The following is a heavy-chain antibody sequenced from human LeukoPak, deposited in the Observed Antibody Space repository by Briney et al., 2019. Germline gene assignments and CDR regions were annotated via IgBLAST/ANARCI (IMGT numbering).Heavy chain of an antibody. D-gene: IGHD1-26*01. CDR3: ARRSGSYPYYFDY. Sequence: ESSETLSLTCTVSGGSISSYYWSWIRQPPGKGLEWVGYIYYSGSTNYNPSLKSRVTISVDTSKNKFSLKLSSVTAADTAVYYCARRSGSYPYYFDYWGQGTLVTVSS. J-gene: IGHJ4*02. V-gene: IGHV4-59*08. CDR1: GGSISSYY. CDR2: IYYSGST.